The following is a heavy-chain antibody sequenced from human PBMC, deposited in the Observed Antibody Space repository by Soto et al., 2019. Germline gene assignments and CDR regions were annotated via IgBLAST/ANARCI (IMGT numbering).Heavy chain of an antibody. V-gene: IGHV1-3*01. CDR3: ARAISGYVT. CDR1: GITYSPYA. Sequence: ASVKVSCKASGITYSPYAIHWVRQVPGQRLEWMGWINAGNGNTRYSQKFQGRVTLTRDTSASTAYMDLGSLRSEDTAIYYCARAISGYVTWGQGTLVTSPQ. CDR2: INAGNGNT. D-gene: IGHD3-22*01. J-gene: IGHJ5*02.